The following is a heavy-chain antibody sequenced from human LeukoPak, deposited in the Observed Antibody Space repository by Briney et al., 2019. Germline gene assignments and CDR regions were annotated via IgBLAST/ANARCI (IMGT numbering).Heavy chain of an antibody. Sequence: GGSLRLSCAASGFTFSNAWMSWVRQAPGKGLEWVGRIKSKTDGGTTDYAAPVKGRFTISRDDSKNTLYLQMNSLKTEDTAVYYCTTIYVVVVAAIAYYFDYWGQGTLVTVSS. CDR3: TTIYVVVVAAIAYYFDY. J-gene: IGHJ4*02. CDR2: IKSKTDGGTT. CDR1: GFTFSNAW. D-gene: IGHD2-15*01. V-gene: IGHV3-15*01.